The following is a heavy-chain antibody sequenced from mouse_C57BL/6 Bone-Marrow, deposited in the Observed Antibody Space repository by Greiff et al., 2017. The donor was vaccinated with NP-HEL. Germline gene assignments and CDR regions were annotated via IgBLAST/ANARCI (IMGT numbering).Heavy chain of an antibody. J-gene: IGHJ2*01. Sequence: VQLQQSGPVLVKPGASVKMSCKASGYTFTDYYMNWVKQSHGKSLEWIGVINPYNGGTSYNQKFKGKATLTVDKSSSTAYIELNSLTSDDSAVYYCARFPGPFDYWGQGTTLTVSS. CDR3: ARFPGPFDY. V-gene: IGHV1-19*01. CDR1: GYTFTDYY. CDR2: INPYNGGT.